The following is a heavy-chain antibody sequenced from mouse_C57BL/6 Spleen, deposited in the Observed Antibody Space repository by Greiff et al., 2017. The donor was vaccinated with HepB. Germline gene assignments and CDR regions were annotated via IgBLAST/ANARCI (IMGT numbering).Heavy chain of an antibody. V-gene: IGHV1-54*01. Sequence: QVQLKESGAELVRPGTSVKVSCKASGYAFTNYLIEWVKQRPGQGLEWIGVINPGSGGTNYNEKFKGKATLTADKSSSTAYMQLSSLTSEDSAVYFCARRAAYWGQGTLVTVSA. CDR2: INPGSGGT. CDR3: ARRAAY. CDR1: GYAFTNYL. J-gene: IGHJ3*01.